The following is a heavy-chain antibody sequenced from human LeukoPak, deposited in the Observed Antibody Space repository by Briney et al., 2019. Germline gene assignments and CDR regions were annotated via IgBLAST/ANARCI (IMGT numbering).Heavy chain of an antibody. V-gene: IGHV1-69*05. CDR3: ARDCLYHHACDAFDI. D-gene: IGHD1-14*01. CDR1: GGTFSSYA. CDR2: IIPIFGTA. Sequence: SVKVSCKASGGTFSSYAISWVRQAPGQGLEWMGRIIPIFGTANYAQKFQGRVTITTDESTSTAYMELSSLRSEDTAVYFCARDCLYHHACDAFDIWGQGTMVTVSS. J-gene: IGHJ3*02.